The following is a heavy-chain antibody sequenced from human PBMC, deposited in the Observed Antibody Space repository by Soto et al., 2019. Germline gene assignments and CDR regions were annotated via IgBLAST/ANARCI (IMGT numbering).Heavy chain of an antibody. CDR3: ANQKIRFSVAGTLYGLGV. Sequence: EGQLVESGGNLVRPGGSLRLSCEASGFVFSTYSMNWVRQAPGKGLEWISYISSTSGTIYYADSVKGRFTIFRDNAKNSRFLQRNGLRDDDTAVYDCANQKIRFSVAGTLYGLGVWGQGTTVTVSS. D-gene: IGHD6-19*01. CDR1: GFVFSTYS. J-gene: IGHJ6*02. V-gene: IGHV3-48*02. CDR2: ISSTSGTI.